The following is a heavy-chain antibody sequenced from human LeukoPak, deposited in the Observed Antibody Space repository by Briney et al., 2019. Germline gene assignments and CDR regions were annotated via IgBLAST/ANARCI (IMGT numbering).Heavy chain of an antibody. CDR2: INPNSGGT. D-gene: IGHD2-15*01. CDR3: ARGGGTSCLLGYCSGGSRY. V-gene: IGHV1-2*02. CDR1: GYTFTGYY. J-gene: IGHJ4*02. Sequence: ASVKVSCKASGYTFTGYYMHWARQAPGQGLEWMGWINPNSGGTNYAQKFQGRVTMTRDTSISTAYMELSRLRSDDTAVYYCARGGGTSCLLGYCSGGSRYWGQGTLVTVSS.